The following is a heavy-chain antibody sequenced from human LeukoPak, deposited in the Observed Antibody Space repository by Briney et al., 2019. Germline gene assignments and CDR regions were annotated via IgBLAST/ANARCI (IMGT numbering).Heavy chain of an antibody. CDR1: GFTFISYG. CDR3: TRELPREVTLDY. CDR2: INPDGSST. V-gene: IGHV3-74*01. D-gene: IGHD2-21*02. Sequence: PGGSLRLSCAASGFTFISYGMQWVRQAPGKGLVWVSRINPDGSSTSYADSVNGRFTVSRDNAKNTLYLQVNSLRAEDTAVYFCTRELPREVTLDYWGQGTLVTVPS. J-gene: IGHJ4*01.